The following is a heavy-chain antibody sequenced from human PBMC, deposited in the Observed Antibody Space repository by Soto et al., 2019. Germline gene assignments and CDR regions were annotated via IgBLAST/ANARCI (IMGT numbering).Heavy chain of an antibody. Sequence: QVQLQESGPGLVKPSQTLPLTCTVSGGSISSGGYYWYWIRQHPGKGLEWIGYIYYSGTTYYNPSLKSRVTISVDTSKNQFSLKLSSVTAADTAMYYCAASCVACGGFNYYGMDVWCQGTTVTVSS. D-gene: IGHD2-21*01. V-gene: IGHV4-31*03. CDR1: GGSISSGGYY. J-gene: IGHJ6*02. CDR2: IYYSGTT. CDR3: AASCVACGGFNYYGMDV.